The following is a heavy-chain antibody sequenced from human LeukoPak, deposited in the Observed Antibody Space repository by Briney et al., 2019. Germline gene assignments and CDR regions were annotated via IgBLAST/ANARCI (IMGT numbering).Heavy chain of an antibody. Sequence: GGSLRLSCAASGFTFSSYWMHWVRQAPGKGLVWVSRINSDGSSTSYADSVKGRFTISRDNAKNTLYLQMNSLRAEDTAVYYCARGTTVAAGGMDVWGQGTTVTVSS. V-gene: IGHV3-74*01. J-gene: IGHJ6*02. CDR3: ARGTTVAAGGMDV. CDR2: INSDGSST. D-gene: IGHD4-23*01. CDR1: GFTFSSYW.